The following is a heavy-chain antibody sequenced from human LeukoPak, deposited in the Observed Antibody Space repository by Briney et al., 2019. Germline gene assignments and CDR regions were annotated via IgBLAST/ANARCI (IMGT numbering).Heavy chain of an antibody. Sequence: ASVKVSCKASGYTFTSYYMHWVRQAPGQGLEWMGIINPSGGSTSYAQKFQGRVTMTRDMSTSTVCMELSSLRSEDTAVYYCARDRNDYSNYYYFDYWGQGTLVTVSS. J-gene: IGHJ4*02. V-gene: IGHV1-46*01. D-gene: IGHD4-11*01. CDR2: INPSGGST. CDR1: GYTFTSYY. CDR3: ARDRNDYSNYYYFDY.